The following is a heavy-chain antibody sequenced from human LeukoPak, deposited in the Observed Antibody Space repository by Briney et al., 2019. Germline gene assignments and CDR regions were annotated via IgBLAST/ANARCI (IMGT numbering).Heavy chain of an antibody. CDR1: GYTFTGYY. CDR3: ARASPYYYDSSGL. D-gene: IGHD3-22*01. Sequence: ASVKVSCKASGYTFTGYYMHWVRQAPGQGLEWMGWINPNSGGTNYAQKFQGRVTMTRDTSISTAYMELSRLRSDDTAVYYGARASPYYYDSSGLWGQGTTVTVSS. CDR2: INPNSGGT. V-gene: IGHV1-2*02. J-gene: IGHJ6*02.